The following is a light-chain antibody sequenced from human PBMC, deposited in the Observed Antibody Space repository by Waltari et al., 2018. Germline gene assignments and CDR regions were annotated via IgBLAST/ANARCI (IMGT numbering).Light chain of an antibody. V-gene: IGLV2-14*03. CDR3: SSYTSSTVV. CDR1: SSAVGGYNY. Sequence: QSALTQPASVSGSPGQSITISCTGTSSAVGGYNYVSWYQQHSGKAPKLMIYDVSNRPSGVSNRFSGSKSGNTASLTISGLQAEDEADYYCSSYTSSTVVFGGGTKLTVL. J-gene: IGLJ2*01. CDR2: DVS.